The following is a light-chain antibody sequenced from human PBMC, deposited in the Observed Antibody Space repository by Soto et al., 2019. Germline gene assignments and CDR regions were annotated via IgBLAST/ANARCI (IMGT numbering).Light chain of an antibody. CDR2: EVS. CDR1: SSDVGAYNY. CDR3: SSYAGSDVFV. V-gene: IGLV2-8*01. Sequence: QSDLTQPPSASGSPGQSVAISCTGTSSDVGAYNYVAWYQQHPGKVPKLMIYEVSKRPSGVPDRFSGSKSGNTASLTVSGLQADDEADYYCSSYAGSDVFVFGTGTKVTVL. J-gene: IGLJ1*01.